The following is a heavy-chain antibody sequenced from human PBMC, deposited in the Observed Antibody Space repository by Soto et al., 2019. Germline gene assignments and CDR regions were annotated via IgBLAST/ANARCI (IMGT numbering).Heavy chain of an antibody. CDR3: AKIAQYSSSWYLYDYYYYGMDV. V-gene: IGHV3-23*01. CDR1: GFTFSSYA. J-gene: IGHJ6*02. CDR2: ISGSGGST. D-gene: IGHD6-13*01. Sequence: GGSLRLSCAASGFTFSSYAMSWVRQAPGKGLEWVSAISGSGGSTYYADSVKGRFTISRDNSKNTLYLQMNSLRAEDTAVYYCAKIAQYSSSWYLYDYYYYGMDVWGQGTTVTVSS.